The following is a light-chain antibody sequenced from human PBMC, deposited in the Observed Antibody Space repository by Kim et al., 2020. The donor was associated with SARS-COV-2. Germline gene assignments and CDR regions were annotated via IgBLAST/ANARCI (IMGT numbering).Light chain of an antibody. CDR1: QGINNY. J-gene: IGKJ3*01. V-gene: IGKV1-27*01. Sequence: DIQMTQSPSSLSASVGDRATITCRASQGINNYLAWYQQKPGKVPNVLIYAASTLQSGVPSRFSGSGSGTDFTLTITSLQPEDVATYYCQKNNSAPFTFGPGTKVDIK. CDR3: QKNNSAPFT. CDR2: AAS.